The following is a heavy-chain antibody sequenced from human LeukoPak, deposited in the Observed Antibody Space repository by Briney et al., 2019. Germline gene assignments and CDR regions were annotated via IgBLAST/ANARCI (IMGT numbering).Heavy chain of an antibody. CDR2: IYSGGGT. CDR1: GFTVSSNY. CDR3: ARSLYYYGSGSVGLLDY. Sequence: PGGSLRLSCAASGFTVSSNYMSWVRQAPGKGLEWVSVIYSGGGTYYADSVKGRFTISRDNSKNTLYLQMNSLRAEDTAVYYCARSLYYYGSGSVGLLDYWGQGTLATVSS. D-gene: IGHD3-10*01. V-gene: IGHV3-66*01. J-gene: IGHJ4*02.